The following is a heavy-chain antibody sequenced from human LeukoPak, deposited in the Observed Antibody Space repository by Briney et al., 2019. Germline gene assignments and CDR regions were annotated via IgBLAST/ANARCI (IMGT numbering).Heavy chain of an antibody. CDR1: GGSISSYY. V-gene: IGHV4-59*08. D-gene: IGHD3-10*01. CDR2: IYYSGST. J-gene: IGHJ6*04. CDR3: ARRDYCSSGSFV. Sequence: SETLSLTCTVSGGSISSYYWNWIRQTPGKGLEWIGYIYYSGSTNYNPSLKSRVTISVDTSKNQFSLKLSSVTAADAAVYYCARRDYCSSGSFVWGKGTTVTVSS.